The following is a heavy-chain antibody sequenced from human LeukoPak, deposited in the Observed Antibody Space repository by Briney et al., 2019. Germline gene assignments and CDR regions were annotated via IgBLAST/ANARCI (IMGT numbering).Heavy chain of an antibody. D-gene: IGHD3-10*01. Sequence: GGSLRLSCAASGFTFSSYAMHWVRQAPGKGLEYVSAISSNGGSTYYANSVKGRFTISRDNSKNTLYLQMNSLRAEDTAVYYCARSRNADRGDADFDHWGQGTLVTVSS. CDR1: GFTFSSYA. V-gene: IGHV3-64*01. J-gene: IGHJ4*02. CDR2: ISSNGGST. CDR3: ARSRNADRGDADFDH.